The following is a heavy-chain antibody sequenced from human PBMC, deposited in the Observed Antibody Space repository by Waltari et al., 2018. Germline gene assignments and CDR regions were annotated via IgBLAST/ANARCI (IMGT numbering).Heavy chain of an antibody. Sequence: QAQLLQSGADVKKPGASVNFSCKASGYTLTSSSLPWVRQAPGQGLEWRGRINPNSGDTNYARKFQDRFTMTRDTSVNTAYMVVGRLTSDDTAVYFCARESAFSTSWYPGFDPWGQGTLVTVAS. CDR1: GYTLTSSS. V-gene: IGHV1-2*06. D-gene: IGHD2-2*01. CDR2: INPNSGDT. J-gene: IGHJ5*02. CDR3: ARESAFSTSWYPGFDP.